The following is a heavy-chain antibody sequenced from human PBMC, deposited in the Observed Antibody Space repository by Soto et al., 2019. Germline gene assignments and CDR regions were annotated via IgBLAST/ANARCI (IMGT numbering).Heavy chain of an antibody. CDR1: GGSISSYY. J-gene: IGHJ6*03. V-gene: IGHV4-59*08. CDR2: IYYSGST. Sequence: SETLSVTCTVSGGSISSYYWSWIRQPPGKGLEWIGYIYYSGSTNYNPSLKSRVTISVDTSKNKFSLKLSSVTAADTAVYYCARLEYYYYMDVWGKGTTVTVSS. CDR3: ARLEYYYYMDV.